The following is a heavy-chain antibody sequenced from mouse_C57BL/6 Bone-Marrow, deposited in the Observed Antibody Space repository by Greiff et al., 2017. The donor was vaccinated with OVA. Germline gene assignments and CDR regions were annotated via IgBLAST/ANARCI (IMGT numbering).Heavy chain of an antibody. Sequence: EVQVVESEGGLVQPGSSMKLSCTASGFTFSDYYMAWVRQVPEKGLEWVANINYDGSSTYYLDSLKSRFIISRDNAKNILYLQMSSLKSEDTATYYCARGGTMIHWYFDVWGTGTTVTVSS. J-gene: IGHJ1*03. CDR1: GFTFSDYY. V-gene: IGHV5-16*01. CDR2: INYDGSST. CDR3: ARGGTMIHWYFDV. D-gene: IGHD2-4*01.